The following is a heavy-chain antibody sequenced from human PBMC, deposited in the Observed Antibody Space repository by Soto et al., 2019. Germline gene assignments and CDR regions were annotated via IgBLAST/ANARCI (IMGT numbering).Heavy chain of an antibody. CDR2: IKQDGSEK. CDR3: ARGLLHYDFWSGYLGDAFDI. V-gene: IGHV3-7*01. D-gene: IGHD3-3*01. Sequence: PGGSLRLSCAASGFTFSSYWMSWVRQAPGKRLEWVANIKQDGSEKYYVDSVKGRFTISRDNAKNSLYLQMNSLRAEDTAVYYCARGLLHYDFWSGYLGDAFDIWGQGTMVTVSS. CDR1: GFTFSSYW. J-gene: IGHJ3*02.